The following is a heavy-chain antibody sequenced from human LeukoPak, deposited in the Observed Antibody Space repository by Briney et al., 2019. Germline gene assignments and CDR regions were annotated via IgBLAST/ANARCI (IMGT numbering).Heavy chain of an antibody. V-gene: IGHV4-39*02. CDR2: IYSSGST. CDR1: GASISGSGYY. CDR3: ARGVGGYCSGGSCYSGPNWFDP. D-gene: IGHD2-15*01. J-gene: IGHJ5*02. Sequence: SETLSLTCTVSGASISGSGYYWGWIRQPPGKGLEWIGSIYSSGSTYYNASLQSRVTISIETSKNQISLRLNSVTAADTAVYYCARGVGGYCSGGSCYSGPNWFDPWGQGTLVTVSS.